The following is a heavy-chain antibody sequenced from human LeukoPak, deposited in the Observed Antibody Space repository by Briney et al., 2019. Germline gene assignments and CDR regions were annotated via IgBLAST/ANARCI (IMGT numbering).Heavy chain of an antibody. D-gene: IGHD3-10*02. CDR3: AKLGITMIGGV. V-gene: IGHV3-48*03. CDR2: ISSSGSTI. Sequence: QPGGSLRLSCAASGFTFSSYEMNWVRQAPGKGLEWVSYISSSGSTIYYADSVKGRLTISRDNAKNSLYLQMNSLRAEDTAVYYCAKLGITMIGGVWGKGTTVTISS. J-gene: IGHJ6*04. CDR1: GFTFSSYE.